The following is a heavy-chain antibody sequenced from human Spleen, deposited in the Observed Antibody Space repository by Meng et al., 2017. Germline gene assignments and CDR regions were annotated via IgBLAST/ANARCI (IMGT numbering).Heavy chain of an antibody. CDR2: INHSGST. J-gene: IGHJ4*02. CDR1: GGSFSGYY. Sequence: QVQLQQWGAGLLKPSETPSLTCAVYGGSFSGYYWSGIRQPPGKGLEWIGEINHSGSTNYNPSLKSRVTISVDTSKNQFSLKLSSVTAAETAVYYCASRRFLEWLRFGYWGQGTLVTVSS. D-gene: IGHD3-3*01. V-gene: IGHV4-34*01. CDR3: ASRRFLEWLRFGY.